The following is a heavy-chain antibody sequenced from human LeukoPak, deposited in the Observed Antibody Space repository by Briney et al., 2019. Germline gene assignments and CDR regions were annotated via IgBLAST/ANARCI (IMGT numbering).Heavy chain of an antibody. CDR2: IRYDGSNK. CDR1: GFTFSSYG. Sequence: GGSLRLSCAASGFTFSSYGMHWVRQAPGKGLEWVAFIRYDGSNKYYADSVKGRFTISRDNSKNTLYLQMNSLRAEDTAVYYCAKGSFRGFTTVTIQIDYWGQGTLVTVSS. CDR3: AKGSFRGFTTVTIQIDY. V-gene: IGHV3-30*02. D-gene: IGHD4-17*01. J-gene: IGHJ4*02.